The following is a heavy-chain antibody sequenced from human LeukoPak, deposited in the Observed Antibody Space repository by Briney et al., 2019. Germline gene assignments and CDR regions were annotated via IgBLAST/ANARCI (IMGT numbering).Heavy chain of an antibody. Sequence: GESLKISCKGSGYSFPNYGIAWVRQMPGKGLEWMGMIYPGDSNIRNSPSFQGQVTFSADKSISTAYLQWSSLKASDTAMYYCARQEGFNRKWYYFWGQGTLVTVSS. CDR1: GYSFPNYG. J-gene: IGHJ4*02. D-gene: IGHD2-15*01. V-gene: IGHV5-51*01. CDR3: ARQEGFNRKWYYF. CDR2: IYPGDSNI.